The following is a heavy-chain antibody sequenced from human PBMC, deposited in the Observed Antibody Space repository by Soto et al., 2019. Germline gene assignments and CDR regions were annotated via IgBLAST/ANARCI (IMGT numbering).Heavy chain of an antibody. CDR1: GYTFTSYG. CDR3: ARGWSVLRYFDHMVPFDY. J-gene: IGHJ4*02. Sequence: QVQLVQSGAEVKKPGASVKVSCKASGYTFTSYGISWVRQAPGQGLEWMGWISAYNGNTNYAQKLQGRVTMTTDTSTSTAYMELRILRSDDTAVYYCARGWSVLRYFDHMVPFDYWGQGTLVTVSS. D-gene: IGHD3-9*01. V-gene: IGHV1-18*01. CDR2: ISAYNGNT.